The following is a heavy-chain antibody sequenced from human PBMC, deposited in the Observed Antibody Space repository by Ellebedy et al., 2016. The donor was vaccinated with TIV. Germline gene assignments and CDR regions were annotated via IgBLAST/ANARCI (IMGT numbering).Heavy chain of an antibody. CDR2: MSAYSGNT. CDR3: ARGGGGGVDY. D-gene: IGHD4-23*01. J-gene: IGHJ4*02. Sequence: AASVKVSCKASGYTFTGYDINWVRQATGQGLEWMGWMSAYSGNTGYAQRFQGRLSFTWNTSISTAYMELSSLRSEETAVYYCARGGGGGVDYWGQGSLVTVSS. V-gene: IGHV1-8*03. CDR1: GYTFTGYD.